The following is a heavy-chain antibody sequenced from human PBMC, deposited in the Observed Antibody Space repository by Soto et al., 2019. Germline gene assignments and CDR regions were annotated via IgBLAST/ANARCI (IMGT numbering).Heavy chain of an antibody. CDR1: GYTFTIYG. CDR2: ISAYNGNT. D-gene: IGHD5-12*01. CDR3: ARVGRYSGYDYDDFDY. Sequence: GASMNVSCNASGYTFTIYGISWVRQAPGQGLEWMGWISAYNGNTNYAQKLQGRVTMTTDTSTSTAYMELRSLRSDDTAVYYCARVGRYSGYDYDDFDYWGQGTLVTGSS. J-gene: IGHJ4*02. V-gene: IGHV1-18*01.